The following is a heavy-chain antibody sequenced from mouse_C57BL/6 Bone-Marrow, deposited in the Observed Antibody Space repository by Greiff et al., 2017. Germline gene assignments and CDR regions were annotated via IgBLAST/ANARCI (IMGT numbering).Heavy chain of an antibody. CDR2: IYPRSGNT. CDR3: ARPGYYGGPDY. V-gene: IGHV1-81*01. D-gene: IGHD1-1*02. Sequence: VQLQQSGAELARPGASVKLSCKASGYTFTSYGISWVKQRTGQGLEWIGEIYPRSGNTYYNEKFKGKATLTAAKSSSTAYMELRSLTSEDSSVYFCARPGYYGGPDYWGQGTTLTVSS. CDR1: GYTFTSYG. J-gene: IGHJ2*01.